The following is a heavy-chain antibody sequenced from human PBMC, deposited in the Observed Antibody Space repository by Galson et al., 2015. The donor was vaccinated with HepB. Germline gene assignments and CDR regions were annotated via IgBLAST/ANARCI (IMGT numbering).Heavy chain of an antibody. D-gene: IGHD1-26*01. CDR1: GFTVSSNY. Sequence: SLRLSCAASGFTVSSNYMSWVRQAPGKGLEWVSVIYSGGSTYYADSVKGRFTISRDNSKNTLYLQMNSLRAEDTAVYYCARDSGSYPCYFDYWGQGTLVTVSS. CDR2: IYSGGST. V-gene: IGHV3-53*01. CDR3: ARDSGSYPCYFDY. J-gene: IGHJ4*02.